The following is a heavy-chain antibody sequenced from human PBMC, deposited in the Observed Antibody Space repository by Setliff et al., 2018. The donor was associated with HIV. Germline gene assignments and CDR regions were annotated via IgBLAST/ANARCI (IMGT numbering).Heavy chain of an antibody. D-gene: IGHD3-10*01. CDR3: ARDRAESYYYYYYYMDV. V-gene: IGHV3-21*01. CDR1: GLTFSSYT. CDR2: ISSSSSYI. Sequence: GESLKISCAASGLTFSSYTMNWVRQASGKGLEWVSSISSSSSYIYYADSVKGRFTISRDNAKNSLYLQMNSLRAEDTAVYYCARDRAESYYYYYYYMDVWGKGTTVTVSS. J-gene: IGHJ6*03.